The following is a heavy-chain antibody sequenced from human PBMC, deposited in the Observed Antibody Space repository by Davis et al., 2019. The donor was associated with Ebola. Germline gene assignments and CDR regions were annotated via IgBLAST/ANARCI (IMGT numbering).Heavy chain of an antibody. J-gene: IGHJ4*02. CDR3: AKERDNAQVFIDY. D-gene: IGHD1-1*01. CDR2: ISGTRDTT. Sequence: GESLKISCAASGFTFSSNAMSWVRQAPGKGLEWVSSISGTRDTTKYADSVKGRFTISRDNSKNTLYLQMNSLRAEDTAVYYCAKERDNAQVFIDYWGQGTLVTVSS. V-gene: IGHV3-23*01. CDR1: GFTFSSNA.